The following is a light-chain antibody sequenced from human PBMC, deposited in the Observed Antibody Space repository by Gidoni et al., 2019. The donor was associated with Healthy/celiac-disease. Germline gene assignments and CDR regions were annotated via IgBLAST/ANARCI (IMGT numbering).Light chain of an antibody. V-gene: IGLV2-14*01. CDR3: SSYTSSSTLWV. CDR1: SSDVGGYNY. Sequence: QSDLTQPAPVSGSPGQSITISCTGTSSDVGGYNYVSWYQQHPGKAPKLMIYEVSNRPSGVSNRFSGSKSGNTASLTIAGLQAEDEADYYCSSYTSSSTLWVFGGGTKLTVL. J-gene: IGLJ3*02. CDR2: EVS.